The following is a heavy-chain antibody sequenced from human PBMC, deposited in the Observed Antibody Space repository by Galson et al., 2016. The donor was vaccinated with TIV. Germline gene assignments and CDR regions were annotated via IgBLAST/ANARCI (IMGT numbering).Heavy chain of an antibody. CDR1: GGSINSGGYY. CDR3: ARDKNDYGVDAFDI. J-gene: IGHJ3*02. Sequence: LSLTCTVSGGSINSGGYYWSWLRQHPGKGLEWIGYIYYSGTTQYNPSLKSRVTISVDTSKTQFSLNLSSVTAADTAVYYCARDKNDYGVDAFDIWGQGTMVTVSS. V-gene: IGHV4-31*03. CDR2: IYYSGTT. D-gene: IGHD4-17*01.